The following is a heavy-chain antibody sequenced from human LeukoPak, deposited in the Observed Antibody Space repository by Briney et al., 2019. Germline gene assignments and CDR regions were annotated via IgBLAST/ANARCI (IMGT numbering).Heavy chain of an antibody. CDR2: IWYDGSNK. CDR1: GFTFSSYA. Sequence: GGSLRLSCAASGFTFSSYAMHWVRQAPGKGLEWVAVIWYDGSNKYYADSVKGRFTISRDNSKNTLYLQMNSLRAEDTAVYYCARDSILTYFDYWGQGTLVTVSS. D-gene: IGHD4/OR15-4a*01. CDR3: ARDSILTYFDY. V-gene: IGHV3-33*08. J-gene: IGHJ4*02.